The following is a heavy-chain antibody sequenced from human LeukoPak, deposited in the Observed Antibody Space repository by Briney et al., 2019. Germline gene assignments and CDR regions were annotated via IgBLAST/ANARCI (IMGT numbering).Heavy chain of an antibody. V-gene: IGHV4-59*08. CDR1: GGSISSYY. D-gene: IGHD3-22*01. CDR3: ARHSQYYDSSGYYSYAFDI. Sequence: SETLSLTCTVSGGSISSYYWSWIRQPPGKGLEWIGYIYYSGSTNYNPSLKSRVTISVDTSKNQFSLKLSSVTAADTAVYYCARHSQYYDSSGYYSYAFDIWGQGTMVTVSS. CDR2: IYYSGST. J-gene: IGHJ3*02.